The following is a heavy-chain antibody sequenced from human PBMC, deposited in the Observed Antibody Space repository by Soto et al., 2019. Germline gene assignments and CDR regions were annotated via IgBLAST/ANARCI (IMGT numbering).Heavy chain of an antibody. J-gene: IGHJ3*02. CDR3: ARDSANCDDSSGAPGAFDI. V-gene: IGHV3-21*01. CDR2: ISSSSSYI. CDR1: GFTFSSYS. Sequence: GGSLRLSCAASGFTFSSYSMNWVRQAPGKGLEWVSSISSSSSYIYYADSVKGRFTISRDKAKNSRYLQMNSLRAEDTAVYYCARDSANCDDSSGAPGAFDIWGQGTMVTVSS. D-gene: IGHD3-22*01.